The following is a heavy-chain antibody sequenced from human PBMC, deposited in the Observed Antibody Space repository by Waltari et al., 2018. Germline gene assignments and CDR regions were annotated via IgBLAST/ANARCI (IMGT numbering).Heavy chain of an antibody. CDR3: AKGSRGYYDSSGYYWYFDL. Sequence: EAPRLESGGGLVQPGRSLGLPCAASGFTFRSCTMSRGRQAPGTGREWVCASSGRGGSTYYADAGQGRFTISSENSKNTLYLQMNSVRAEDTAVYYCAKGSRGYYDSSGYYWYFDLWGRGTLVTVSS. J-gene: IGHJ2*01. CDR1: GFTFRSCT. D-gene: IGHD3-22*01. CDR2: SSGRGGST. V-gene: IGHV3-23*01.